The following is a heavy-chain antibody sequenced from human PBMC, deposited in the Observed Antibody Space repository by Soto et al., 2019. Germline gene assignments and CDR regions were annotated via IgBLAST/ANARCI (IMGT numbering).Heavy chain of an antibody. CDR1: GFTFSSYA. J-gene: IGHJ6*02. Sequence: QVQLVESGGGVVQPGRSLRLSCAASGFTFSSYAMHWVRQAPGKGLEWVAVISYDGSNKYYADSVKGRFTISRDNSKNTLYLQMNSLRAEDTAVYYCFARPYYYYGMDVWGQGTTVTVSS. CDR3: FARPYYYYGMDV. CDR2: ISYDGSNK. V-gene: IGHV3-30-3*01. D-gene: IGHD6-6*01.